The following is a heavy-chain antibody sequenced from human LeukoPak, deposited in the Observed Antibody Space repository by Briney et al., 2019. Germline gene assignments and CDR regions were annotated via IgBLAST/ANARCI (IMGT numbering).Heavy chain of an antibody. J-gene: IGHJ4*02. D-gene: IGHD3-10*01. CDR2: ISYDGSNK. Sequence: GGSLRLSCAASGFTFSSYGMRWVRQAPGKGLEWVAVISYDGSNKYYADSVKGRFTISRDNSKNTLYLQMNSLRAEDTAVYYCAKERYYYGSGTNFDYWGQGTLVTVSS. CDR3: AKERYYYGSGTNFDY. V-gene: IGHV3-30*18. CDR1: GFTFSSYG.